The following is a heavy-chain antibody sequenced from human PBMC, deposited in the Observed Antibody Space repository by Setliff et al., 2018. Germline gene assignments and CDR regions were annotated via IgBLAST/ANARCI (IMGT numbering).Heavy chain of an antibody. D-gene: IGHD4-4*01. CDR1: GYTLTELS. V-gene: IGHV1-24*01. CDR2: FDPEDGET. Sequence: ASVKVSCKVSGYTLTELSMHWVRQAPGKGLEWMGGFDPEDGETIYAQKFQGRVTMTEDTSTDTAYMELSSLRSEDTAVYYCARGNSNYYLFDYWGQGTLVTVSS. CDR3: ARGNSNYYLFDY. J-gene: IGHJ4*02.